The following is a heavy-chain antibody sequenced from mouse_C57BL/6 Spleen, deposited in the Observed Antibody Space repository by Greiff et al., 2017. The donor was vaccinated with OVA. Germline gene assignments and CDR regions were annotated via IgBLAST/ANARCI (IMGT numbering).Heavy chain of an antibody. CDR1: GYTFTDYE. CDR3: RRYGYYGSNFEY. V-gene: IGHV1-15*01. D-gene: IGHD1-1*01. CDR2: IDPETGGT. J-gene: IGHJ2*01. Sequence: QVQLQQSGAELVRPGASVTLSCKASGYTFTDYEMHWVKQTPVHGLEWIGAIDPETGGTAYNQKFKGKAILTADKSSSTAYMELRSLTSEDSAVYYCRRYGYYGSNFEYWGKGTTLTGSS.